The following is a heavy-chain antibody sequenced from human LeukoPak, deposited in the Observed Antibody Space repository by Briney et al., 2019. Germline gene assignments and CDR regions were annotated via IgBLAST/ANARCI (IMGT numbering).Heavy chain of an antibody. J-gene: IGHJ4*02. CDR2: ISSSSSYI. D-gene: IGHD1-26*01. Sequence: PGGSLRLSCAASGFTFSSYSMNWVRQAPGKGLEWVSSISSSSSYIYYADSVKGRFTISRDNAKNSLYLQMNSLKTEDTAVYYCTRLSAGAPLLGDNWGQGTLVIVSS. CDR3: TRLSAGAPLLGDN. CDR1: GFTFSSYS. V-gene: IGHV3-21*04.